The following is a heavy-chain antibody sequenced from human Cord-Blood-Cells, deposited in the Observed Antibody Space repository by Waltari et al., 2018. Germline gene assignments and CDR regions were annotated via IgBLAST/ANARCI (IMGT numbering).Heavy chain of an antibody. Sequence: QVQLQQSGPGLVKPSQTLSLTCAISGDSVSSTSAAWHWIRQSPSRGLEWLGRTYYRSKWYNDYAVSVKSRITINPDTSKNQFSPQLNSVTPEDTAVYYCVPSLTGDQYAFDIWGQGTMVTVSS. V-gene: IGHV6-1*01. D-gene: IGHD7-27*01. CDR2: TYYRSKWYN. J-gene: IGHJ3*02. CDR1: GDSVSSTSAA. CDR3: VPSLTGDQYAFDI.